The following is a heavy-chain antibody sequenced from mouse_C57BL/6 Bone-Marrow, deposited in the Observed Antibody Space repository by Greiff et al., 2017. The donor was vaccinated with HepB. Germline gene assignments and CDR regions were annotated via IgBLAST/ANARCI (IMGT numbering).Heavy chain of an antibody. D-gene: IGHD1-1*01. V-gene: IGHV1-53*01. CDR1: GYTFTSYW. J-gene: IGHJ3*01. Sequence: VQLQQPGTELVKPGASVKLSCKASGYTFTSYWMHWVKQRPGQGLEWIGNINPSNGGTNYNEKFKSKATLTVDKSSSTAYMQLSSLTSEDSAVYYCAREGGYYDGLFAYWGQGTLVTVSA. CDR2: INPSNGGT. CDR3: AREGGYYDGLFAY.